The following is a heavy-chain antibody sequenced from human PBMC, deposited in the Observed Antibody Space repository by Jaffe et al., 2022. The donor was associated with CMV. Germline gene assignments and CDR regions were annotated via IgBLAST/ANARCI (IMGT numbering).Heavy chain of an antibody. CDR3: ARIGVDIDVNSIDM. CDR1: GFSFSSYG. J-gene: IGHJ3*02. V-gene: IGHV3-33*08. D-gene: IGHD3-3*01. CDR2: IWADGNSK. Sequence: QVHLVESGGGAVQPGRSLRLSCAASGFSFSSYGMHWVRQAPGKGLEWVALIWADGNSKIYADAVKGRFTIWRDNSKSTLFLDMDSLRVEDTATYFCARIGVDIDVNSIDMWGQGTKVTVSS.